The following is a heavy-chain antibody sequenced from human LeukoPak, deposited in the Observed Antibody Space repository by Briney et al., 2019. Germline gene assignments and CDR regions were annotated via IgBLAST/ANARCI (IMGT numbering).Heavy chain of an antibody. J-gene: IGHJ4*02. D-gene: IGHD1-26*01. V-gene: IGHV3-21*01. Sequence: GGSLRLSCAASGFTFSTYSMNWVRQAPGKGLEWVSAISSASTYIHYADSVKGRFIISRDNAKNSLYLLMNSLRAEDTAVYYCARDLVGAPKAFDYWGQGTLVTVSS. CDR1: GFTFSTYS. CDR3: ARDLVGAPKAFDY. CDR2: ISSASTYI.